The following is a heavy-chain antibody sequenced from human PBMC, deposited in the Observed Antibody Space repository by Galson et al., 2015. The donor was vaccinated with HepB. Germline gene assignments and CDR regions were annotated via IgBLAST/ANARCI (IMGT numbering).Heavy chain of an antibody. Sequence: SLRLSCAASGFTFSSYWMHWVRQAPGKGPVWVSRINSDGSSTSYADSVKGRFTISRDNAKNTLYLQMNSLRAEDTAVYYCARRGMYYYDSSGYSCWGQGTLVTVSS. CDR3: ARRGMYYYDSSGYSC. CDR1: GFTFSSYW. D-gene: IGHD3-22*01. J-gene: IGHJ4*02. CDR2: INSDGSST. V-gene: IGHV3-74*01.